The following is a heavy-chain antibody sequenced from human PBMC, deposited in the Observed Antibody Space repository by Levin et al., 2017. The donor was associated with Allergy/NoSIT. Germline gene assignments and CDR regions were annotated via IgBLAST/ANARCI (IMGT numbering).Heavy chain of an antibody. V-gene: IGHV3-30-3*01. CDR2: ISYDGSNK. Sequence: GGSLRLSCAASGFTFSSYAMHWVRQAPGKGLEWVAVISYDGSNKYYADSVKGRFTISRDNSKNTLYLQMNSLRAEDTAVYYCAREYSPTDFSLYYYGMDVWGQGTTVTVSS. CDR1: GFTFSSYA. CDR3: AREYSPTDFSLYYYGMDV. D-gene: IGHD2-21*01. J-gene: IGHJ6*02.